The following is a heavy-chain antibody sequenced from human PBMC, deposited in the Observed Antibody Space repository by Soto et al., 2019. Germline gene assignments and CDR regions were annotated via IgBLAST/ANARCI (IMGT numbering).Heavy chain of an antibody. Sequence: GGSLRLSCSTSGFTFGDYGMTWFRQAPGKGLEWVGLIRSKSYGKTTEHAASATDRFTISRDDSKRIVYLQMNSLKTEDTAVYYCTTDSVTPYYFDYWGQGTLVTVSS. J-gene: IGHJ4*02. CDR2: IRSKSYGKTT. D-gene: IGHD4-17*01. V-gene: IGHV3-49*03. CDR3: TTDSVTPYYFDY. CDR1: GFTFGDYG.